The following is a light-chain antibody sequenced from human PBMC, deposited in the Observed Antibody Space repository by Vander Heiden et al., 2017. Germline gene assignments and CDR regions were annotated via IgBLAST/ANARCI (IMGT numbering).Light chain of an antibody. CDR1: QSVRSSY. CDR2: GAS. J-gene: IGKJ2*03. V-gene: IGKV3-20*01. CDR3: QQYGSSPMYS. Sequence: EIVLTQSPGTLSFSPGERATLSCRASQSVRSSYLAWYQQKPGQSPRLLIYGASSRATGIPDRFSGSGSGTDFTLTISRLEPEDFALYYCQQYGSSPMYSFGQGTKLEIK.